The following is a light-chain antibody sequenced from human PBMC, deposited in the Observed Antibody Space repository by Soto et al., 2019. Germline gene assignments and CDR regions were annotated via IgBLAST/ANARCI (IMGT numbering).Light chain of an antibody. CDR1: HDISNY. CDR2: AAS. CDR3: QKHYTVPLT. J-gene: IGKJ3*01. Sequence: DVQMTQSPSSLSASVGDRVTITCRASHDISNYVAWLQQKPGKAPKLLIYAASTLQPGVPSRFSGGGSGVDFTLTISSLQPEDVATYYCQKHYTVPLTFGPGTKVDIK. V-gene: IGKV1-27*01.